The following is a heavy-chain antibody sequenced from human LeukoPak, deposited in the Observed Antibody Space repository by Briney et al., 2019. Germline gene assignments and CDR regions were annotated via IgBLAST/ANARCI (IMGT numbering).Heavy chain of an antibody. CDR1: GFTFSSYA. CDR3: ARDQAEHSSWLLAYGMDV. Sequence: GGSLRLSCAASGFTFSSYAMSWVRQAPGKGLEWVAVIWCDGSNKYYADSVKGRFTISRDNSKNTLYLQMNSLRAEDTAVYYCARDQAEHSSWLLAYGMDVWGQGTTVTVSS. J-gene: IGHJ6*02. D-gene: IGHD6-13*01. V-gene: IGHV3-33*08. CDR2: IWCDGSNK.